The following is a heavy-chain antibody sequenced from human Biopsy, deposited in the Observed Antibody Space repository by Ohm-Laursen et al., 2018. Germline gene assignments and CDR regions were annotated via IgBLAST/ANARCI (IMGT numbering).Heavy chain of an antibody. CDR1: GYTFAGYY. J-gene: IGHJ6*02. CDR3: ARVPAYPSIDGYYGLDL. Sequence: ASVKVSCKVSGYTFAGYYLHWVRQAPGHGLEWMGWINPNSGNANYAQSFQGRLTVTRDTSITTAYMELTSLTSDDTAIYYCARVPAYPSIDGYYGLDLWGQGTTVIVSS. CDR2: INPNSGNA. V-gene: IGHV1-2*02. D-gene: IGHD2-15*01.